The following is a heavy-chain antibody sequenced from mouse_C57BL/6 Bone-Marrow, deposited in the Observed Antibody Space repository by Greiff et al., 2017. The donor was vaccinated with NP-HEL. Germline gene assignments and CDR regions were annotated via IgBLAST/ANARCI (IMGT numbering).Heavy chain of an antibody. Sequence: QVQLQQSGAELVKPGASVKLSCKASGYTFTSYWMHWVKQRPGQGLEWIGMIHPNSGSTNYNEKFKSKATLTVDKTSSTAYMQLSSLTSEDSAVYYCARGMVTTPFAYWGQGTPVTVSA. CDR1: GYTFTSYW. CDR2: IHPNSGST. CDR3: ARGMVTTPFAY. D-gene: IGHD2-2*01. V-gene: IGHV1-64*01. J-gene: IGHJ3*01.